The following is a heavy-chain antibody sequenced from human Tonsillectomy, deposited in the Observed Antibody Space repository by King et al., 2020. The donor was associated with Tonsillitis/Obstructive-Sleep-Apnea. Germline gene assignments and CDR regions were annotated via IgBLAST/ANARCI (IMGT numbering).Heavy chain of an antibody. Sequence: EVQLVESGGGLVQPGGSLRLSCAASGFTVSSNYMSWVRQAPGKGLEWVSLIYSGGSTYYANSVKGRFTISRDNSKNTLYLQMNSLRAEDTAVYYCARCGAADGTYYFDYWGQGTLVTVSS. CDR3: ARCGAADGTYYFDY. D-gene: IGHD6-13*01. V-gene: IGHV3-66*01. CDR1: GFTVSSNY. CDR2: IYSGGST. J-gene: IGHJ4*02.